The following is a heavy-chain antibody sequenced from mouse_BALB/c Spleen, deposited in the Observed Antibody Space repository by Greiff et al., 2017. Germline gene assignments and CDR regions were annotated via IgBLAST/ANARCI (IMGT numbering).Heavy chain of an antibody. V-gene: IGHV3-6*02. CDR1: GYSITSGYY. CDR2: ISYDGSN. D-gene: IGHD2-3*01. CDR3: GVYDGYAWFAY. Sequence: VQLKESGPGLVKPSQSLSLTCSVTGYSITSGYYWNWIRQFPGNKLEWMGYISYDGSNNYNPSLKNRISITRDTSKNQFFLKLNSVTTEDTATYYCGVYDGYAWFAYWGQGTLVTVSA. J-gene: IGHJ3*01.